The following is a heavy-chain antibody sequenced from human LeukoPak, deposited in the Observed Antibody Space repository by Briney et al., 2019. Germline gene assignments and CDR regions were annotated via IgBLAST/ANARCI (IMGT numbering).Heavy chain of an antibody. J-gene: IGHJ5*02. Sequence: SETLCLTCTVSGGSISSSSYYWGWVRQPPGKGLEWIGSIYYSGSTYYNPSLKSRVTISVDTSKNQFSLKLSSVTAADTAVYYCAYDYGTTWGQGTLVTVSS. CDR1: GGSISSSSYY. CDR2: IYYSGST. CDR3: AYDYGTT. V-gene: IGHV4-39*01. D-gene: IGHD4-17*01.